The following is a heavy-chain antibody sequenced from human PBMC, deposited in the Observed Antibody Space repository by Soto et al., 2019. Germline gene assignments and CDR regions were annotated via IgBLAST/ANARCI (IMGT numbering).Heavy chain of an antibody. V-gene: IGHV1-69*13. CDR1: GGTFSSYA. CDR3: ARGVITMVRGPHWFDP. Sequence: SVKVSCKASGGTFSSYAISWVRQAPGQGLEWMGGIIPIFGTANYAQKFQGRVTITADESTSTAYMELSSLRSEDTAVYYCARGVITMVRGPHWFDPWGQGTLVTVSS. J-gene: IGHJ5*02. D-gene: IGHD3-10*01. CDR2: IIPIFGTA.